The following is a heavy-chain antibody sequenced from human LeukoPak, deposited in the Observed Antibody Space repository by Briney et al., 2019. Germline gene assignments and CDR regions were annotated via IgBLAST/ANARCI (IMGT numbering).Heavy chain of an antibody. Sequence: ASVKVSCKASGYTFTIDGISWVRQAPGQGLEWVGWVSAYNGNTNYAQKLQGRVTITTDPSTSTAYMDLSSLRPDHTAVFSFPRAPHMVVVTDFDYWGQGSQVTAPS. CDR2: VSAYNGNT. CDR1: GYTFTIDG. D-gene: IGHD2-21*02. V-gene: IGHV1-18*01. CDR3: PRAPHMVVVTDFDY. J-gene: IGHJ4*02.